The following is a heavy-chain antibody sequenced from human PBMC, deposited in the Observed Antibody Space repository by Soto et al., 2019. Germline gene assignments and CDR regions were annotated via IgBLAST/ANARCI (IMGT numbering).Heavy chain of an antibody. V-gene: IGHV1-69*02. CDR3: ARFSGGSMNYYGMDV. Sequence: QVQLVQSGAEVKKPGSSVKVSCKASGGTFSSYTISWVRQAPGQGLEWMGRIIPILGIANYAQKFQGRVTITADKSTSTAYRELSSLRSEDTAVYYCARFSGGSMNYYGMDVWGQGTTVTVSS. CDR1: GGTFSSYT. CDR2: IIPILGIA. J-gene: IGHJ6*02. D-gene: IGHD2-15*01.